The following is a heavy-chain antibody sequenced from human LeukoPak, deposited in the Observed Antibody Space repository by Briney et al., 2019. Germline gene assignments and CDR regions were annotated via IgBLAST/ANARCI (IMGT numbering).Heavy chain of an antibody. V-gene: IGHV4-38-2*01. CDR2: IYHSGST. Sequence: SETLSLTCAVSGYSISSGYYWGWIRPPPGKGLEWIGSIYHSGSTYYNPSLKSRVTISIDPSKNPLSLKLSSVTAADTAVYYCARHAGGAYRYYFDYCGQGRLVTVSS. CDR1: GYSISSGYY. CDR3: ARHAGGAYRYYFDY. D-gene: IGHD4-11*01. J-gene: IGHJ4*02.